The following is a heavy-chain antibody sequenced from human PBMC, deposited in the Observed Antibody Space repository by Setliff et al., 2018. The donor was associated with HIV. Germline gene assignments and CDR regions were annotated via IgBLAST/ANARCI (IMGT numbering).Heavy chain of an antibody. Sequence: SETLSLTCTVSGDSINKYYWSWIRQPPGKGLEWIGEINHSGSTNYNPSLKSRVTISVDTSKNQFSLKLSSVTAADTAVYYCARRGYSYGYADAFDIWGQGTMVTVSS. J-gene: IGHJ3*02. V-gene: IGHV4-34*01. CDR2: INHSGST. D-gene: IGHD5-18*01. CDR1: GDSINKYY. CDR3: ARRGYSYGYADAFDI.